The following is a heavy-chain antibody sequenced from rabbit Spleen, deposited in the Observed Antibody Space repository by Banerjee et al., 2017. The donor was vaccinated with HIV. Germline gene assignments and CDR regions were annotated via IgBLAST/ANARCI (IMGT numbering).Heavy chain of an antibody. D-gene: IGHD2-1*01. CDR3: ARDDSLTHSYAFNL. CDR1: GFSISSYY. Sequence: QLEESAGGLVQPGGSLTLTCTASGFSISSYYMNWVRQAPGKGLEWIGYIDPVFGITYYANWVNGRFSISRENAQNTVFLQMTSLTAADTATYFCARDDSLTHSYAFNLWGPGTLVTVS. J-gene: IGHJ4*01. V-gene: IGHV1S7*01. CDR2: IDPVFGIT.